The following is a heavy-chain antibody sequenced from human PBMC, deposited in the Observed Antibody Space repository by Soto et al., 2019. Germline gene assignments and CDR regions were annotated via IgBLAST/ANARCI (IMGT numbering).Heavy chain of an antibody. Sequence: PGGSLRLSCAAHGFTFSSYAMHWVRKAPGWGLEWVAVISYDGSNKYYADSVKGRFTISRDNSKNTLYLQMNSLRAEDTAVYYCARERLEGYYDYVWGSFCVGAFDIW. D-gene: IGHD3-16*01. CDR3: ARERLEGYYDYVWGSFCVGAFDI. CDR1: GFTFSSYA. J-gene: IGHJ3*02. V-gene: IGHV3-30-3*01. CDR2: ISYDGSNK.